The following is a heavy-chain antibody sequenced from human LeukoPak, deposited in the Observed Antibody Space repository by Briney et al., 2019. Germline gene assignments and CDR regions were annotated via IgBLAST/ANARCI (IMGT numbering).Heavy chain of an antibody. Sequence: GGPLRLSCAASGFTFSSYEMNWVRQAPGKGLEWVSYISSSGNTIYYADSVKGRFTISRDNAKNSLYLQMNSLRAEDTAVYYCASFNIVVVPAANVWGQGTLVTVSS. CDR3: ASFNIVVVPAANV. CDR1: GFTFSSYE. J-gene: IGHJ4*02. D-gene: IGHD2-2*01. CDR2: ISSSGNTI. V-gene: IGHV3-48*03.